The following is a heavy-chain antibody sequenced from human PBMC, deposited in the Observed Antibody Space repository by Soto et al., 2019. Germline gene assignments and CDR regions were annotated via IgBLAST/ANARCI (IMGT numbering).Heavy chain of an antibody. Sequence: SETLSLTCSIYNGSFSGYYWSWIRQPPGKGLEWIGEISQSGNTNYSPSLKSRVSISIDTSKKQFSLNLASVSAADTAVYYCARAPKVSGSSQTRPDFWGQGTLVTVSS. CDR2: ISQSGNT. CDR3: ARAPKVSGSSQTRPDF. J-gene: IGHJ4*02. D-gene: IGHD6-6*01. CDR1: NGSFSGYY. V-gene: IGHV4-34*01.